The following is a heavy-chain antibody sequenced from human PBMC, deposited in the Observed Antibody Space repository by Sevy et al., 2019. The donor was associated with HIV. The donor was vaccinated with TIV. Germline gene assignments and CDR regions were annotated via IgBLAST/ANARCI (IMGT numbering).Heavy chain of an antibody. D-gene: IGHD6-19*01. V-gene: IGHV1-18*01. CDR2: ISTYNGDT. CDR1: GYTFSSYG. Sequence: GASVKVSCKASGYTFSSYGITWVRQAPGQGLEWMGWISTYNGDTNYAQKLQGRVTMTTDTSTSTAYMDLRSLRFDDTAVYYCARLDLSGSGWYGNGMDVWGQGTTVTVSS. CDR3: ARLDLSGSGWYGNGMDV. J-gene: IGHJ6*02.